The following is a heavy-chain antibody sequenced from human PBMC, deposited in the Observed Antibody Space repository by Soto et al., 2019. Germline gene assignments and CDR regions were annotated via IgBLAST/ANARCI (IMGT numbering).Heavy chain of an antibody. J-gene: IGHJ4*02. CDR3: ARRLAVAAGGYYFDY. CDR1: GYSFTSTW. D-gene: IGHD6-19*01. Sequence: GEAVTISCQASGYSFTSTWIGWVRQIPGKGLEWMGIIYPGDSDTRYSPSLQGQVTISANKSITTAYLQWSSLKASDTGIYYCARRLAVAAGGYYFDYWGQGTLVTVSS. CDR2: IYPGDSDT. V-gene: IGHV5-51*01.